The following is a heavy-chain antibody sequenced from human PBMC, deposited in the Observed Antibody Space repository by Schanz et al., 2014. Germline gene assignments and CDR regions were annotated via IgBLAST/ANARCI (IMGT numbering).Heavy chain of an antibody. CDR1: GYTFSSHG. J-gene: IGHJ3*02. CDR3: ARDLTYCDGGKCCSDGFDI. D-gene: IGHD2-21*01. CDR2: INTANGNA. V-gene: IGHV1-3*04. Sequence: QVQVVQSGAELKKPGASVKVSCKASGYTFSSHGIHWLRQAPGQSLEWMGWINTANGNAKYSANCQARVTITRDTSATTAYMEMTNLRSEDTAVYYCARDLTYCDGGKCCSDGFDIWGQGTLVTISS.